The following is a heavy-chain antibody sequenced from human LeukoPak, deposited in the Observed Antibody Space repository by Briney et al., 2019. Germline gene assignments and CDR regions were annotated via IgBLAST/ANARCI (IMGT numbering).Heavy chain of an antibody. CDR3: AKHRGHCVNGVCHNCYYIDV. CDR1: GFTFGNYA. CDR2: GSGSGVNT. J-gene: IGHJ6*03. Sequence: GGSPRLSCAASGFTFGNYAMTWVRQAPGKGLEGVSSGSGSGVNTNYADSVKGRFTISRDNSKNTLYLQMNSLRVEDTAVYYCAKHRGHCVNGVCHNCYYIDVWGKGTPVTVSS. V-gene: IGHV3-23*01. D-gene: IGHD2-8*01.